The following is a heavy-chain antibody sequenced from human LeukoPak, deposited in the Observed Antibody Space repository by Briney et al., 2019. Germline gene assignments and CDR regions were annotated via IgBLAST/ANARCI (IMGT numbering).Heavy chain of an antibody. D-gene: IGHD2-2*03. V-gene: IGHV3-21*04. CDR3: AKDGYCSSTSCYYYYGMDV. CDR1: GFTFSSCS. Sequence: GGSLRLSCAASGFTFSSCSMNWVRQAPGKGLEWVSSISSSSSYIYYADSVKGRFTISRDNSKNTLYLQMNSLRAEDTAVYYCAKDGYCSSTSCYYYYGMDVWGQGTTVTVSS. CDR2: ISSSSSYI. J-gene: IGHJ6*02.